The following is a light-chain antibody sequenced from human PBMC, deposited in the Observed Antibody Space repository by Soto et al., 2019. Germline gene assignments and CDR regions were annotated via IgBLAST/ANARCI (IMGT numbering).Light chain of an antibody. CDR3: QQRSNWHT. J-gene: IGKJ5*01. CDR2: DAS. CDR1: QNVLSN. Sequence: IVMTQSPANLSVSPGERATLSCRASQNVLSNLAWYQQKPGQAPRLLIYDASNRATGIPARFSGSGSGTDFTLTISSLEPEDFAVYYCQQRSNWHTFGQGTRLEIK. V-gene: IGKV3D-11*02.